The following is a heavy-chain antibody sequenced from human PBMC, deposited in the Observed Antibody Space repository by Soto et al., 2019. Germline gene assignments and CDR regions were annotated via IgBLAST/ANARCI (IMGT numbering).Heavy chain of an antibody. Sequence: EVQLVESGGGLIQPGGSLRLSCAVSGITVSSYYMSWVRQAAGKGLEWVSVIYAGSITYYADSVKGRFTIYRDNSKNTLNLEMNSLRVEDTAVYYCASIPYDNSGTIFAYWGQGTMVTVSS. V-gene: IGHV3-53*01. CDR3: ASIPYDNSGTIFAY. J-gene: IGHJ4*02. D-gene: IGHD3-22*01. CDR1: GITVSSYY. CDR2: IYAGSIT.